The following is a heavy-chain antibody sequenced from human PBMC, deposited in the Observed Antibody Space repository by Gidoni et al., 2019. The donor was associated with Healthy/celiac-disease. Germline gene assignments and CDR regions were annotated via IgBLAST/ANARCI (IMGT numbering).Heavy chain of an antibody. V-gene: IGHV3-53*01. CDR2: IYSGGST. J-gene: IGHJ4*02. D-gene: IGHD4-17*01. Sequence: EVQLVESGGGLIQPGGSLRLSCAASGFTVSSNYMSWVRQAPGKGLEWVSVIYSGGSTYYADSVKGRFTISRDNSKNTLYLQMNSLRAEDTAVYYCARDPLSGDYPAADYWGQGTLVTVSS. CDR3: ARDPLSGDYPAADY. CDR1: GFTVSSNY.